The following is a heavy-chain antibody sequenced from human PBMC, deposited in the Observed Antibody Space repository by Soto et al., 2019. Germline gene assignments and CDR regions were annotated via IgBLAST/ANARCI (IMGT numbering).Heavy chain of an antibody. CDR1: GYTFTGYY. CDR2: INPNSGGT. CDR3: ARELYCGGDCSPTGPFDY. D-gene: IGHD2-21*02. V-gene: IGHV1-2*04. Sequence: QVQLVQSGAEVKKPGASVKVSCKASGYTFTGYYMHWVRQAPGQGLEWMGWINPNSGGTNYAQKFQGWVTMTRDTSISTAYMELSRLRSDDTAVYYCARELYCGGDCSPTGPFDYWGQGTLVTVSS. J-gene: IGHJ4*02.